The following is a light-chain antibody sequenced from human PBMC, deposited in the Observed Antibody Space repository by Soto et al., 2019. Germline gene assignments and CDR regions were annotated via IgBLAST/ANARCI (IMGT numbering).Light chain of an antibody. V-gene: IGLV2-23*01. Sequence: QSVLTQPASVSGSPGQSITISCTGTSSDVGSYNLVSWYQQHPGKAPKLMIYEGSKRPSGVSNRSSGSKSGSTASLTISGLQAEDEADYYCCSYAGSSTPYVFGTGTKVTVL. CDR1: SSDVGSYNL. CDR3: CSYAGSSTPYV. J-gene: IGLJ1*01. CDR2: EGS.